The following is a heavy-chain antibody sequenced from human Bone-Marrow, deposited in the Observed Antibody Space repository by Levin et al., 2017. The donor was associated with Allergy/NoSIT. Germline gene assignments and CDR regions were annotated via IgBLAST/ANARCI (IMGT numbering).Heavy chain of an antibody. J-gene: IGHJ4*02. V-gene: IGHV3-53*01. D-gene: IGHD6-13*01. Sequence: GGSLRLSCAASGLTVSNNYMTWVRQAPEKGLEWVSVIHRGGNTYYADSVKGRFTISRDNSKNTLNLQMNSLRAEDTAVYYCARWSGSSLDYWGQGTLVTVSS. CDR2: IHRGGNT. CDR3: ARWSGSSLDY. CDR1: GLTVSNNY.